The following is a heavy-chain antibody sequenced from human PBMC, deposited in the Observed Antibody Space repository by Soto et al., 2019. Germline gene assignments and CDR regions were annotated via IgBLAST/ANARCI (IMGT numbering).Heavy chain of an antibody. CDR3: ASSSPLGSYMFDY. J-gene: IGHJ4*02. D-gene: IGHD3-10*01. CDR2: INPNSGGT. CDR1: GYTLTGYY. Sequence: ASVKVSCKASGYTLTGYYMHWVRQAPGQGLEWMGWINPNSGGTNYAQKFQGWVTMTSDTSISTAYMELSRLRSDDTAVYYCASSSPLGSYMFDYWGQGTLVTVSS. V-gene: IGHV1-2*04.